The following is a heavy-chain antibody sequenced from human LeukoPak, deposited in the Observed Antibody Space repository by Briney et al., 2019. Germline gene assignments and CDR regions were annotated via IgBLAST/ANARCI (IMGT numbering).Heavy chain of an antibody. Sequence: GGSLRLSCVASGFTFSSYAMSWVRQAPGKGLEWVSAISGSGGSTYYADSVKGRFTISRDNSKNTLYLQMNSLRAEDTAVYYCASMAWLERYYFDYWGQGTLVTVSS. CDR2: ISGSGGST. J-gene: IGHJ4*02. D-gene: IGHD6-19*01. CDR3: ASMAWLERYYFDY. CDR1: GFTFSSYA. V-gene: IGHV3-23*01.